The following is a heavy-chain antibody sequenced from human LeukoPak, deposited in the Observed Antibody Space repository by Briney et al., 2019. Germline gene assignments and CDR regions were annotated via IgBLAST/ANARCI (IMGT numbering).Heavy chain of an antibody. CDR3: VTDRQVSRNDYGDYVIFAATY. V-gene: IGHV1-24*01. Sequence: GASAKVSCKASGYTFTSYDINWVRQATGQGLEWMGGFDPEDGETIYAQKFQGRVTMTEDTSTDTAYMELSSLRSEDTAVYYCVTDRQVSRNDYGDYVIFAATYWGQGTLVTVSS. CDR2: FDPEDGET. D-gene: IGHD4-17*01. CDR1: GYTFTSYD. J-gene: IGHJ4*02.